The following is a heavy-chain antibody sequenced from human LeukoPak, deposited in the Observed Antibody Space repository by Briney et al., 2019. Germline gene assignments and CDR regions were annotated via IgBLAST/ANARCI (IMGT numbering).Heavy chain of an antibody. CDR3: AKEFPTATGGTFGY. CDR1: GFTFDSYA. V-gene: IGHV3-23*01. J-gene: IGHJ4*02. Sequence: PGGTLRLSCAASGFTFDSYAMTWVRQAPGKGLEWVSAISGSGGSTFYADSVKGRFTISRDNSKNTLYLQMNSLRTEDTAIYYCAKEFPTATGGTFGYWGQGTLVTVSS. CDR2: ISGSGGST. D-gene: IGHD3-16*01.